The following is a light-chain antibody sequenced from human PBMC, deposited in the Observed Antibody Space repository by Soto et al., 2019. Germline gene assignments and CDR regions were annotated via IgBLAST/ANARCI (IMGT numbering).Light chain of an antibody. CDR1: SSDVGGYNY. CDR3: SSYTSSSNWV. Sequence: QSALTQPASVSGSPGQSITISCTGTSSDVGGYNYVSWYQQHPGKAPKLMIYDVSNRPSGVSNRFSGSKYGNTASLTISGLQAEDEADYYCSSYTSSSNWVFGGGTKLTVL. CDR2: DVS. J-gene: IGLJ3*02. V-gene: IGLV2-14*01.